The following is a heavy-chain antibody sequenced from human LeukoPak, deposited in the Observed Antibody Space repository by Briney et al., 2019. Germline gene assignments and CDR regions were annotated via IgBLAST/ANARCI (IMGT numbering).Heavy chain of an antibody. D-gene: IGHD5-18*01. CDR3: ARVLSPRYSYGYNY. V-gene: IGHV3-30-3*01. J-gene: IGHJ4*02. Sequence: PGGSLRLSCAASGFTFSSFAMHWVRQAPGKGLEWVALISDDGSNKYYADSVKGRSTISRDNSKNTLYLQMRSTLYLQMNSLRVEDAAVYYCARVLSPRYSYGYNYWGQGTLVTVSS. CDR1: GFTFSSFA. CDR2: ISDDGSNK.